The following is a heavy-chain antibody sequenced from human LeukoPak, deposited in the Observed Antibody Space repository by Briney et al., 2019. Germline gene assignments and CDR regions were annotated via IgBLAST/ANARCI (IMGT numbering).Heavy chain of an antibody. V-gene: IGHV1-69*13. CDR2: IIPIFGTA. J-gene: IGHJ3*02. D-gene: IGHD1-26*01. CDR3: ARPVGSKDAFDI. Sequence: SVKVSCKASGGTFSSYAISWVRQAPGQGLEWMGGIIPIFGTANYAQKFQGRVTITADESTSTAYMELSSLRSEDTAVYCCARPVGSKDAFDIWGQGTMVTVSS. CDR1: GGTFSSYA.